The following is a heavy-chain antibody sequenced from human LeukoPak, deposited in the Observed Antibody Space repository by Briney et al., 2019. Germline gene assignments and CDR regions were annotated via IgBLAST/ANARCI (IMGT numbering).Heavy chain of an antibody. D-gene: IGHD2-2*01. CDR1: GGSISSGGYY. J-gene: IGHJ4*02. CDR3: ASPNCSSTSCFIDY. CDR2: IYHSGST. V-gene: IGHV4-30-2*01. Sequence: PSETLSLTCTVSGGSISSGGYYWSWIRQPPGKGLEWIGYIYHSGSTYYNPSLKSRVTISVDRSKNQFSLKLSSVTAADTAVYYCASPNCSSTSCFIDYWGQGTLVTVSS.